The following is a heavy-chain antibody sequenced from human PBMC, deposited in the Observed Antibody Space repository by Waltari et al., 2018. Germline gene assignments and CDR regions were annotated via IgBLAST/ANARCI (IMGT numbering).Heavy chain of an antibody. Sequence: QLQLQESGPGLVKPSETLSLTCDVSGGSINSNYWNWVRQPPGKGLEWIGRVSGNGGTTDYNPSLKSRVTISADTSRTQFSLRLTSVTAADTAVYFCARSWGTATSRGGGFDFWGRGLRVSVSS. CDR2: VSGNGGTT. CDR1: GGSINSNY. CDR3: ARSWGTATSRGGGFDF. V-gene: IGHV4-4*07. D-gene: IGHD1-7*01. J-gene: IGHJ3*01.